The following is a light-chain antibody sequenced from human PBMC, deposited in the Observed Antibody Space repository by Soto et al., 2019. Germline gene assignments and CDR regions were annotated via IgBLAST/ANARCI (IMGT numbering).Light chain of an antibody. CDR1: SSNIGSHT. J-gene: IGLJ2*01. V-gene: IGLV1-44*01. CDR3: AAWDDSLNGVV. Sequence: QSVLTQPPSASGTPGQRVTISCSGSSSNIGSHTVNWYQPLPGTAPRPLIYNTYYRPSGVPDRFSGSKSGTSASLAISGLQSEDEADYYCAAWDDSLNGVVFGGGTKLTVL. CDR2: NTY.